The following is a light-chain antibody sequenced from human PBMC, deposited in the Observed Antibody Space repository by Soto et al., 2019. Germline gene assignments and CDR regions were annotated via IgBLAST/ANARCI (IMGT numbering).Light chain of an antibody. Sequence: EIVLTQSPGTLSLSPGERATLSCRASQTFSNRYLAWYQQKPGQAPRLLIYGASRRATGIPDRFSVSGSGTDFTLTISRLEPEDFAVYFCQQFGSSLITFGQGTRLE. J-gene: IGKJ5*01. CDR3: QQFGSSLIT. V-gene: IGKV3-20*01. CDR1: QTFSNRY. CDR2: GAS.